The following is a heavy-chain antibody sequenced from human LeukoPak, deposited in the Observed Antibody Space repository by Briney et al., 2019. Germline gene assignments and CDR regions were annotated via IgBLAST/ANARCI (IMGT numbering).Heavy chain of an antibody. CDR3: ARVLVDLYLGPCSSLRCNGPHDH. CDR1: GFTFSSYG. D-gene: IGHD2-2*01. Sequence: GGSLRLSCAASGFTFSSYGMHWVRQAPGKGLEWVAVISYDGSNKYYADSVKGRFTISRDNAKNTLYLQMSDLGADDTAVYYCARVLVDLYLGPCSSLRCNGPHDHWGQGTRVTVAS. J-gene: IGHJ5*02. CDR2: ISYDGSNK. V-gene: IGHV3-30*03.